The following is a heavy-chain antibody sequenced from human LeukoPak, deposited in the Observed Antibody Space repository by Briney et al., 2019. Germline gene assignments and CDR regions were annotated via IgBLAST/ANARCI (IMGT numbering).Heavy chain of an antibody. V-gene: IGHV4-34*01. CDR3: ARDGQAGFWSGYGNGVDV. CDR2: INHSGST. J-gene: IGHJ6*02. Sequence: SETLSLTCAVYGGSFSGYYWGCIRQPPGKGLEWIWEINHSGSTKYNPSLKSRVTMSVDTTKNQFSLKLSSVTAADTAVYYCARDGQAGFWSGYGNGVDVWGQGTTVTVSS. D-gene: IGHD3-3*01. CDR1: GGSFSGYY.